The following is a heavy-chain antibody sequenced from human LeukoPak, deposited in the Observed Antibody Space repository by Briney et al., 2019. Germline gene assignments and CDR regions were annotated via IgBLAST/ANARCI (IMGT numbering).Heavy chain of an antibody. J-gene: IGHJ6*02. Sequence: SETLSLTCAVYGGSFSGYYRSWIRQPPGKGLEWFGEINHSGSTNYNPSLKSRVTISVDTSKNQFSLKLSSVTAADTAVYYCARGWSLYGMDVWGQGTTVTVSS. CDR2: INHSGST. D-gene: IGHD1-1*01. V-gene: IGHV4-34*01. CDR1: GGSFSGYY. CDR3: ARGWSLYGMDV.